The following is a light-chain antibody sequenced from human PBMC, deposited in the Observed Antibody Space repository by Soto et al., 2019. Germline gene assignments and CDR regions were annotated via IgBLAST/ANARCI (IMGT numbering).Light chain of an antibody. Sequence: SYELTQPPSVSVSPGQTARITCSGDALAKQYSYWYQQKPGQAPVLVIYKDNERPSGIPERFSGSSSGTTVTLTISGVQAEDEADYYCQSADNSGVLFGGGTKLTVL. CDR1: ALAKQY. CDR3: QSADNSGVL. V-gene: IGLV3-25*03. CDR2: KDN. J-gene: IGLJ2*01.